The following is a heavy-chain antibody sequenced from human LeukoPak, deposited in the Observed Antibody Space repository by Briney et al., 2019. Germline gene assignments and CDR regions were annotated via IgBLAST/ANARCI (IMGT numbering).Heavy chain of an antibody. CDR3: ARTDYYDSSGTLVLGNLFDY. CDR1: GGTFSSYA. J-gene: IGHJ4*02. D-gene: IGHD3-22*01. Sequence: SVKVSCXASGGTFSSYAISWVRQAPGQGLEWMGGIIPIFGTANYAQKFQGRVTITTDESTSTAYMELSSLRSEDTAVYYCARTDYYDSSGTLVLGNLFDYWGQGTLVTVSS. V-gene: IGHV1-69*05. CDR2: IIPIFGTA.